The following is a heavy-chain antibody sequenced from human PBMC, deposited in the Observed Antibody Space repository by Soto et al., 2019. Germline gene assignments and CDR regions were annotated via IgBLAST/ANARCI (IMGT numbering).Heavy chain of an antibody. V-gene: IGHV3-30*03. Sequence: LRLRCGAVECKCSNLGVRRISKAPGKGLEWVAVISYDGSNKYYTDSVKGRFTVSRDNAKNSLYLQMNSLRAEDTAVYYCARPTYYYDSSGPPAYWGQGTLVTVSS. J-gene: IGHJ4*02. CDR1: ECKCSNLG. CDR3: ARPTYYYDSSGPPAY. CDR2: ISYDGSNK. D-gene: IGHD3-22*01.